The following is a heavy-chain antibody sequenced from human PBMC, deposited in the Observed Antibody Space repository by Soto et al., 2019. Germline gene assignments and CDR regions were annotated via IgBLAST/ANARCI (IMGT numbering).Heavy chain of an antibody. Sequence: SQTLSVTCAISGNSVSSDSFDWNWIRLSPSRGLEWLGRTYYRSKWYYDYAVSVKSRITIIPDTSRNQFSLQLNSVTPDDTAVYYCARGGTTWIFDYWGQGTLVTVSS. CDR1: GNSVSSDSFD. V-gene: IGHV6-1*01. J-gene: IGHJ4*02. D-gene: IGHD1-1*01. CDR2: TYYRSKWYY. CDR3: ARGGTTWIFDY.